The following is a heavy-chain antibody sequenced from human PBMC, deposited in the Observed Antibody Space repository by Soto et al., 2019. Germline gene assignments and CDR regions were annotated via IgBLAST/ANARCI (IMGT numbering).Heavy chain of an antibody. D-gene: IGHD3-3*01. CDR1: GFTFSGYA. CDR3: ARMQAIYGVLKNGIRFDP. CDR2: INGGADRT. J-gene: IGHJ5*02. Sequence: EEQLLESGGGLVQPGGSRRLSCAASGFTFSGYAMSWVRQAPGKGLEWVSTINGGADRTYYAESVKGRFTISRDNFKNAMDLQMDSLRAEATAIYYCARMQAIYGVLKNGIRFDPGGQGTLFTVSS. V-gene: IGHV3-23*01.